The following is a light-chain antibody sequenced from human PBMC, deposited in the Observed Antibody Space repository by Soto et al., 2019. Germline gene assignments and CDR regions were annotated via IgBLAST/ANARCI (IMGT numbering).Light chain of an antibody. Sequence: EIVLTQSPATLSLSPGERATLSCRASQSVSSYLAWYQQKPGKAPRLLIFDGSNRATGIPARFSGSGSGTDSTLTISSLEPEDFAVYYCQQRSNWPYTFGQGTKLEIK. V-gene: IGKV3-11*01. J-gene: IGKJ2*01. CDR1: QSVSSY. CDR2: DGS. CDR3: QQRSNWPYT.